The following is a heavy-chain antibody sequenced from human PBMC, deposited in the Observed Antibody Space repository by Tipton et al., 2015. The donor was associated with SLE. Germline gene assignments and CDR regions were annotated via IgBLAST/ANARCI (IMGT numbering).Heavy chain of an antibody. D-gene: IGHD3-16*02. Sequence: SLRLSCAASGFTFSSYNMQWVRQAPGKGLQWVALISYDGSDKYHADSVKGRFTISRDNSKNTLFLQMNGLRVEDTAVYYCARTQYTFGGVIAPFDYWGQGTLVTVSS. CDR2: ISYDGSDK. J-gene: IGHJ4*02. V-gene: IGHV3-30*04. CDR3: ARTQYTFGGVIAPFDY. CDR1: GFTFSSYN.